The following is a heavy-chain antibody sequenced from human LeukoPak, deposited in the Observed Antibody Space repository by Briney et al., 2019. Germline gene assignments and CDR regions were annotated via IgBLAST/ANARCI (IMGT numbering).Heavy chain of an antibody. V-gene: IGHV3-30-3*01. J-gene: IGHJ6*02. Sequence: GGSLRLSCAASGFTFSSYAMHWVRQAPGKGLEWVAVISYDGSNKYYADSVKGRFTISRDNSKNTLYLQMNSLRAEDTAVYYCARVLVRGVIKLGYYYGMDVWGQGTTVTVSS. CDR1: GFTFSSYA. D-gene: IGHD3-10*01. CDR2: ISYDGSNK. CDR3: ARVLVRGVIKLGYYYGMDV.